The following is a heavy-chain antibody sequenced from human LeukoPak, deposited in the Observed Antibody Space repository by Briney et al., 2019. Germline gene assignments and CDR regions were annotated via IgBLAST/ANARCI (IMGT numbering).Heavy chain of an antibody. CDR2: ISSRSGYI. CDR1: GFSFSIYS. Sequence: GGSLRLSCAASGFSFSIYSMSWVRQAPGKGLEWVSSISSRSGYIYYAGSVKGRFTISRDNAKNSLYLQMNSLRAEDTAVYYCARETTTSYDYWGQGTLVTVSS. D-gene: IGHD2/OR15-2a*01. CDR3: ARETTTSYDY. V-gene: IGHV3-21*01. J-gene: IGHJ4*02.